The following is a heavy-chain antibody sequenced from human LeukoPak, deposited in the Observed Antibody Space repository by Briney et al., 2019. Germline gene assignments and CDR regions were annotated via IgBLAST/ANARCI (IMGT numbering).Heavy chain of an antibody. V-gene: IGHV4-59*01. J-gene: IGHJ3*02. D-gene: IGHD5-24*01. Sequence: PSETLSLTCTVSGGSISSYYWSWIRQPPGKGLEWIGYIYYSGSTNYNPSLKSRVTISVDTSKNQFSLKLSSVTAADTAVYYCARRDGYNLYAFDIWGQGTMVTVSS. CDR3: ARRDGYNLYAFDI. CDR1: GGSISSYY. CDR2: IYYSGST.